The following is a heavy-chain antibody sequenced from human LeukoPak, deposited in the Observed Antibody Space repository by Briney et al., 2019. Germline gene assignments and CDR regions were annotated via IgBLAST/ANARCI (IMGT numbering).Heavy chain of an antibody. D-gene: IGHD2-15*01. V-gene: IGHV3-23*01. J-gene: IGHJ6*02. CDR1: GFTFSGYA. Sequence: GGSLRLSCAASGFTFSGYAMGWVRQAPGKGLEWVSAISGSVGSTYYADSVKGRFTISRDNSKNTLYLQMNSLRAEDTAVYYCAKDRSVVAAVYYYYGMDVWGQGTTVTVSS. CDR3: AKDRSVVAAVYYYYGMDV. CDR2: ISGSVGST.